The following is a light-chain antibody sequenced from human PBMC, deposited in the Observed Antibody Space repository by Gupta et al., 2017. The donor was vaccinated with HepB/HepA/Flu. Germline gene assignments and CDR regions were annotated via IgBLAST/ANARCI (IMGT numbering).Light chain of an antibody. CDR3: AAWDDSLSFYV. J-gene: IGLJ1*01. Sequence: QSVLTQPPSASGTPGQRVSISCSGSGSNIGSNTVNWYRQLPGTAPKLLIYNNNQRPSGVPDRFSGSKSGTSASLAISGLQSEDEADFYCAAWDDSLSFYVFGTGTKVTVL. V-gene: IGLV1-44*01. CDR1: GSNIGSNT. CDR2: NNN.